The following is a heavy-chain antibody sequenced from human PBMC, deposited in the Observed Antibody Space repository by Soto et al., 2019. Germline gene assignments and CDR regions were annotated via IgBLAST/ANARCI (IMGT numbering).Heavy chain of an antibody. Sequence: QVQLVQSGAEVKKPGASVKVSCKASGYTFTSYAISWVRQAPGQGLEWMGWISAYNGNTNYAQKLQGRVTMTTNTHATAAYMERGSLRSGDPAVYYCARSGPPSGSWGQGTLVTVSS. D-gene: IGHD3-10*01. CDR3: ARSGPPSGS. J-gene: IGHJ5*02. CDR1: GYTFTSYA. V-gene: IGHV1-18*01. CDR2: ISAYNGNT.